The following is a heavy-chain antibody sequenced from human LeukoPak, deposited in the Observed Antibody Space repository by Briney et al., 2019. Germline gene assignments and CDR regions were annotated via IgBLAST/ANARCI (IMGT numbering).Heavy chain of an antibody. Sequence: SETLSLTCAVYGGSFSGYYWSWIRQPPGKGLEWIGETNHSGSTNYNPSLKSRVTISVDTSKNQFSLKLSSVTAADTAVYYCARARTLYDYVWGSYRPGFYFDYWGQGTLVTVSS. CDR1: GGSFSGYY. CDR2: TNHSGST. J-gene: IGHJ4*02. V-gene: IGHV4-34*01. CDR3: ARARTLYDYVWGSYRPGFYFDY. D-gene: IGHD3-16*02.